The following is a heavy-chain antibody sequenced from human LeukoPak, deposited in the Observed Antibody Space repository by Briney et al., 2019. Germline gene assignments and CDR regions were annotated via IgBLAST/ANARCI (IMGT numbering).Heavy chain of an antibody. CDR3: ARRNSGSYFDP. Sequence: SETLSLTCTVSGYSISSGYYWGWIRQPPGKGLEWIGNIYHSVSTYYNPSLKGRVTISVDTSKNQFSLKLNSVTAADTAVYYCARRNSGSYFDPWGQGTLVTVSS. J-gene: IGHJ5*02. CDR1: GYSISSGYY. V-gene: IGHV4-38-2*02. D-gene: IGHD1-26*01. CDR2: IYHSVST.